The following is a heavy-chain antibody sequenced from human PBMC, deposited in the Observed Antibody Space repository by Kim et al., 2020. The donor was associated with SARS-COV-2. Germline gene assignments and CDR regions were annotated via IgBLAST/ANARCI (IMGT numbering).Heavy chain of an antibody. J-gene: IGHJ4*02. CDR2: T. V-gene: IGHV4-39*01. Sequence: TPNHPSLKGRVPISVDTSKNQFSLKLSSVTAADTAVYYCARLVVGAAFDYWGQGTLVTVSS. CDR3: ARLVVGAAFDY. D-gene: IGHD1-26*01.